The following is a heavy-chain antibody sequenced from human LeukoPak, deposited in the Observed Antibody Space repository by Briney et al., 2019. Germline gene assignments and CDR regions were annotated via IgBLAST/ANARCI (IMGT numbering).Heavy chain of an antibody. D-gene: IGHD3-22*01. CDR3: ARVGPYDSSGYRTRNNWFDP. V-gene: IGHV4-59*01. CDR2: IYYSGST. J-gene: IGHJ5*02. CDR1: GGSISSYY. Sequence: SETLSLTCTVSGGSISSYYWSWIRQPPGKGLEWIGYIYYSGSTNYNPSLKSRVTISVDTSKNQFSLKLSSVTAADTAVYYCARVGPYDSSGYRTRNNWFDPWGQGTLVTVSS.